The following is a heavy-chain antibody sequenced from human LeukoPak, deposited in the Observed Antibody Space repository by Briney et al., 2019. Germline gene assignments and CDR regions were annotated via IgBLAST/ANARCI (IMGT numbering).Heavy chain of an antibody. J-gene: IGHJ3*02. Sequence: GGSLRLSCAASGFTFDDYAMHWVRQAPGKGLEWVSGISWNSGSIGYADSVKGRFTISRDNAKNSLYLQMNSLRAEDTALYYCAKDDGGAFDIWGQGTMVTVSS. CDR3: AKDDGGAFDI. CDR1: GFTFDDYA. CDR2: ISWNSGSI. V-gene: IGHV3-9*01.